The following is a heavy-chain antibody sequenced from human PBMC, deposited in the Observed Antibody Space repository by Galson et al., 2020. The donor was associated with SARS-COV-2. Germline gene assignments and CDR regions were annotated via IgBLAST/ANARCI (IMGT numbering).Heavy chain of an antibody. V-gene: IGHV1-3*01. CDR1: GYTFTNYA. CDR3: ARDTWAYCSSTSCYLNNWFDP. Sequence: ASVKVSCKPSGYTFTNYAMHLVLQDPGQRLEWMGWINAGNGNTKYSQKFQRRVTFTRETSASTAYMELTSLGSEDTAVYYCARDTWAYCSSTSCYLNNWFDPWGQGTLVTVS. D-gene: IGHD2-2*01. J-gene: IGHJ5*02. CDR2: INAGNGNT.